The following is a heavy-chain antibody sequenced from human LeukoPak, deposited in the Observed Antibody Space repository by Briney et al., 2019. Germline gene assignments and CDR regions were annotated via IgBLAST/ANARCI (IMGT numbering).Heavy chain of an antibody. CDR2: IHSDGSST. J-gene: IGHJ6*02. CDR3: ARAYGMDV. CDR1: GFTFRSYW. Sequence: GGSLRLSCVASGFTFRSYWMHWVRQAPGKGLVWASRIHSDGSSTTYADSVKGRFTISRDNAKNTLYLQMNSLRAEDTAVYYCARAYGMDVWGQGTTVTVSS. V-gene: IGHV3-74*01.